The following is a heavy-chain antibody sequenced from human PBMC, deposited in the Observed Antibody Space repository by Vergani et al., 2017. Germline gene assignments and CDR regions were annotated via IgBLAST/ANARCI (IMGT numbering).Heavy chain of an antibody. V-gene: IGHV4-34*01. Sequence: QVQLQQWGAGLLKPSETLSLTCAVYGGSFSGYYWSWIRQPPGKGLEWIGEINHSGSTNYNQYLKSRVTISVDTSKNQFSLKLSSVTAADTAVYYCARSASGRYFDWSQTNHYYMDVWGKGTTVTVSS. CDR2: INHSGST. CDR1: GGSFSGYY. CDR3: ARSASGRYFDWSQTNHYYMDV. J-gene: IGHJ6*03. D-gene: IGHD3-9*01.